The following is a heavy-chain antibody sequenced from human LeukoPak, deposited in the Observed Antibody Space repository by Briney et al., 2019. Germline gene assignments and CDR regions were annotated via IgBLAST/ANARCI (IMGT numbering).Heavy chain of an antibody. Sequence: ASVKVSCKVTGYTLTELSMHWVRQAPGKGLEWMGGLDPEDGEVIYAQKFQGRVTMTRDTSTSTVYMELSSLRSEDTAVYYCAGSSGWYCDYWGQGTLVTVSS. V-gene: IGHV1-24*01. CDR1: GYTLTELS. J-gene: IGHJ4*02. CDR3: AGSSGWYCDY. D-gene: IGHD6-19*01. CDR2: LDPEDGEV.